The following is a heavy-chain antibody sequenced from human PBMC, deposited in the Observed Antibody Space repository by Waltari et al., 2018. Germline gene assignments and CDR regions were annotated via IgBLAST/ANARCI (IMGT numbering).Heavy chain of an antibody. CDR2: ISSSSSYI. D-gene: IGHD6-19*01. CDR1: GFTFSSYS. Sequence: EVQLVESGGGLVKPGGSLRLSCAASGFTFSSYSMNWVRQAPGKGLEWVSSISSSSSYIYYADSVKGRFTISRDNAKNSLYLQMNSLRAEDTAVYYCAGERILAKYSSGWYNAFDIWGQGTMVTVSS. J-gene: IGHJ3*02. V-gene: IGHV3-21*01. CDR3: AGERILAKYSSGWYNAFDI.